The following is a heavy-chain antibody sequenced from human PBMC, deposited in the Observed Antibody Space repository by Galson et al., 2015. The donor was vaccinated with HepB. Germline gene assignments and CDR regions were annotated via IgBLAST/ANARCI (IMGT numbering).Heavy chain of an antibody. Sequence: CAISGDSVSSQSAGWHWIGQSPSRGLEWLGRTYYRSKWYNEYAISVKSRVSISPDTSRNQFSLELKSVTPEDTAVYYCARDLDFHYWGQGTLVTVSS. J-gene: IGHJ1*01. V-gene: IGHV6-1*01. D-gene: IGHD1-1*01. CDR1: GDSVSSQSAG. CDR2: TYYRSKWYN. CDR3: ARDLDFHY.